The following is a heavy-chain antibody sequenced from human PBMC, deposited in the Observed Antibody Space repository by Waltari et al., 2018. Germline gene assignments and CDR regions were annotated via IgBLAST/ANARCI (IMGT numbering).Heavy chain of an antibody. CDR1: GFIVRTKY. CDR2: IFSGGDT. D-gene: IGHD2-2*01. V-gene: IGHV3-53*01. J-gene: IGHJ4*02. Sequence: EVQLVDSGGGLIQPGGSLSLSRAASGFIVRTKYMSWVRQAPGKGLEWVSIIFSGGDTYYADSVKGQFTISRDNSKNTVYLQMNNLRAEDTAVYYCAASPGSSRAPFDDWGQGTLVTVSS. CDR3: AASPGSSRAPFDD.